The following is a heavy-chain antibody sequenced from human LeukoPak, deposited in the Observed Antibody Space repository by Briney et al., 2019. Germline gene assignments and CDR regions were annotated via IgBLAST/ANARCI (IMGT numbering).Heavy chain of an antibody. Sequence: GGSLRLSCAASGFTFSSYAMHWVRQAPGKGLEWVAVISYDESNKYYADSVKGRFTISRDNSKSTLYLQMNSLRADDTAVYYCAKGGPTGDLKSPGRDWWGQGALVTVSS. CDR2: ISYDESNK. CDR1: GFTFSSYA. CDR3: AKGGPTGDLKSPGRDW. J-gene: IGHJ4*02. V-gene: IGHV3-30-3*01. D-gene: IGHD7-27*01.